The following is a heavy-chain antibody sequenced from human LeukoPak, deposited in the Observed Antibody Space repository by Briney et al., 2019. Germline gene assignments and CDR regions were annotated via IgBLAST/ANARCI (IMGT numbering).Heavy chain of an antibody. J-gene: IGHJ3*02. V-gene: IGHV3-9*01. D-gene: IGHD3-9*01. CDR2: ISWNSGSI. Sequence: PGRSLRLSCAASGFTFDDYAMHWVRQAPGKGLEWVSGISWNSGSIGYADSVKGRFTISRENAKNSLYLQMNSLRAGDTAVYYCARSRFIRYFDWLLSPGTFDIWGQGTMVTVSS. CDR3: ARSRFIRYFDWLLSPGTFDI. CDR1: GFTFDDYA.